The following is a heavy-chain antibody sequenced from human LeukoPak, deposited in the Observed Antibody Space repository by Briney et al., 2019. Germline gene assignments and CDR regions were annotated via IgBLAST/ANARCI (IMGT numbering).Heavy chain of an antibody. CDR2: ISSTSSYI. CDR3: ARALDC. J-gene: IGHJ4*02. CDR1: GFTFSSYS. V-gene: IGHV3-21*04. Sequence: GGSLRLSCAASGFTFSSYSMSWVRQAPGKGLEWVSSISSTSSYIYYADSVKGRFTMSRDDSKNTLFLQMSNLTAEDTAVYYCARALDCWGQGTLVTVSS.